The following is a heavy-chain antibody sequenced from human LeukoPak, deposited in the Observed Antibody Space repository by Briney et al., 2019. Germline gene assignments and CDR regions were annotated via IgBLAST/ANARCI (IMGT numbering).Heavy chain of an antibody. CDR2: INHSGST. V-gene: IGHV4-34*01. CDR3: ARGVAAAGDRGYNWFDP. J-gene: IGHJ5*02. D-gene: IGHD6-13*01. Sequence: PETLSLTCAVYGGSFSGYYWSWIRQPPGKGLEWIGEINHSGSTNYNPSLKSRVTISVDTSKNQFSLKLSSVTAADTAVYYCARGVAAAGDRGYNWFDPWGQGTLVTVSS. CDR1: GGSFSGYY.